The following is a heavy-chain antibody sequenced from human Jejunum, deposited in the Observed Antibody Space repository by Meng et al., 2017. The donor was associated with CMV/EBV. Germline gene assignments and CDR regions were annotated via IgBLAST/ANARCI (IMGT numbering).Heavy chain of an antibody. D-gene: IGHD6-13*01. CDR1: GFTFSTNV. CDR2: ITSSSDGT. V-gene: IGHV3-23*04. CDR3: AKSDHNIWYGFTL. Sequence: VQLVESGGGVFKPARPQMLSCAASGFTFSTNVMPWVRQAPGKGVGWVSAITSSSDGTYYADSVKGRFTISRYNSKNTLYLQMNSLRDEDTAVYYCAKSDHNIWYGFTLWGQGTLVTVSS. J-gene: IGHJ4*02.